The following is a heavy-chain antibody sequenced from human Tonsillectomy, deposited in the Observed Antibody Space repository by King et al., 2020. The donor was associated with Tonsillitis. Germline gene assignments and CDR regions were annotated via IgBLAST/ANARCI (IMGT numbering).Heavy chain of an antibody. J-gene: IGHJ4*02. D-gene: IGHD3-22*01. CDR1: GGSFSSYY. Sequence: VQLQESGPGLVKPSETLSLTCTISGGSFSSYYWSWIRQPPGKGLEYLGSIYYSGSTNYRPSLESRVPMSVDRYKNQFSLELSSVTAADTDVYYCATTTHKNNYYDSIAYHPAFDFWGRGTLVTVSS. CDR2: IYYSGST. V-gene: IGHV4-59*01. CDR3: ATTTHKNNYYDSIAYHPAFDF.